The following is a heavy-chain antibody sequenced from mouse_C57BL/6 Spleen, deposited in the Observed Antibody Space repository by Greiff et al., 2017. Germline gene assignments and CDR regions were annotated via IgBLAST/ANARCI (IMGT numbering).Heavy chain of an antibody. Sequence: EVQVVESGGGLVQPGGSMKLSCAASGFTFSDAWMDWVRQSPEKGLEWVAEIRNKANNHATYYAESVKGRFTISRDDSKSSVYLQMNSLRAEDTGIYYCTRLWLRRYFDYWGQGTTLTVSS. CDR3: TRLWLRRYFDY. CDR1: GFTFSDAW. V-gene: IGHV6-6*01. D-gene: IGHD2-2*01. J-gene: IGHJ2*01. CDR2: IRNKANNHAT.